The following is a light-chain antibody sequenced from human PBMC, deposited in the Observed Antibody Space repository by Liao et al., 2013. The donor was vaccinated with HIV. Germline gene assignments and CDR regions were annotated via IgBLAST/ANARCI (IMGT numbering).Light chain of an antibody. J-gene: IGLJ3*02. CDR2: QDS. CDR3: QAWDNSAVV. Sequence: SYELTQPPSVSVSPGQTASIACSGDKLGHKYASWYQQKPGQSPVLVIYQDSQRPSGISERFSGSSSGDTATLTISGTQAVDEADYYCQAWDNSAVVFGGGTKLTV. V-gene: IGLV3-1*01. CDR1: KLGHKY.